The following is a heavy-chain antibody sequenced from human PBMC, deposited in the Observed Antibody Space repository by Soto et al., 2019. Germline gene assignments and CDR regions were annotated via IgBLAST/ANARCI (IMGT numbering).Heavy chain of an antibody. Sequence: SETLSLTCAVYGGSFSWYYWSWIRQPPGEGLEWIGEIYHSGSTNYNPSLKRRVTISVDKSKNQFSLKLSSVTAADMAVYYCARRGEVPFGPAAFDIWGQGTMVTVSS. J-gene: IGHJ3*02. CDR1: GGSFSWYY. CDR3: ARRGEVPFGPAAFDI. V-gene: IGHV4-34*01. D-gene: IGHD2-2*01. CDR2: IYHSGST.